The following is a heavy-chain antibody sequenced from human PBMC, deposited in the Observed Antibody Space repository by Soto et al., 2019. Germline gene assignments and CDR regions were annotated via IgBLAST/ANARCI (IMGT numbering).Heavy chain of an antibody. Sequence: RRLSCAASGFTFSSYAMHWVCQAPGKGLEWVAVISYDGSNKYYADSVKGRFTISRDNSKNTLYLQMNSLRAEDTAVYYCARAAVAGTVYYYGMDAWGQGTTVTVSS. CDR1: GFTFSSYA. CDR2: ISYDGSNK. D-gene: IGHD6-19*01. V-gene: IGHV3-30-3*01. J-gene: IGHJ6*02. CDR3: ARAAVAGTVYYYGMDA.